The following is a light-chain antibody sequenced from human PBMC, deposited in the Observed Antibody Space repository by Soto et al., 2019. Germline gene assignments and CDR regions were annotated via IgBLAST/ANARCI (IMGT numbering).Light chain of an antibody. CDR2: DVS. Sequence: QSALTQPRSVSGSPGQSVTISCTGTSSDVGGYNYVSWFQQPPGKAPKLIIYDVSKRPSGVPDRFSGSKSGITASLTISGLQAEDEADYYCCSYAGSDLVFGGGTKLTVL. CDR1: SSDVGGYNY. J-gene: IGLJ2*01. CDR3: CSYAGSDLV. V-gene: IGLV2-11*01.